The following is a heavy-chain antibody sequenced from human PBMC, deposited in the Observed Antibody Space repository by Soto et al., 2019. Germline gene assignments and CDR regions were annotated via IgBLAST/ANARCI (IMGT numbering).Heavy chain of an antibody. CDR2: INHSGST. CDR1: GGSFSGYY. CDR3: ARWVGATFYYYYGMDV. D-gene: IGHD1-26*01. V-gene: IGHV4-34*01. J-gene: IGHJ6*02. Sequence: SETLSLTCAVYGGSFSGYYWSWIRQPPGKGLEWVGEINHSGSTNYNPSLKSRVTISVDTSKNQFSLKLSSVTAADTAVYYCARWVGATFYYYYGMDVWGQGTTVTVSS.